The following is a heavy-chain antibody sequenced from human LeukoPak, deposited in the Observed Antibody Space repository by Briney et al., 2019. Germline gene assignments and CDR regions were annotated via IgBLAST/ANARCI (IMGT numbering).Heavy chain of an antibody. Sequence: PGGSLRLSCAASGFTFSSYAMSWVRQAAGKALEGVSAISGSGGSTYYADSVKARVTISRDNSKNTLYLQMNSLRAEDTAVYYCAKSPIVGATGGYFDYWGQGTLVTVSS. V-gene: IGHV3-23*01. CDR2: ISGSGGST. J-gene: IGHJ4*02. CDR3: AKSPIVGATGGYFDY. CDR1: GFTFSSYA. D-gene: IGHD1-26*01.